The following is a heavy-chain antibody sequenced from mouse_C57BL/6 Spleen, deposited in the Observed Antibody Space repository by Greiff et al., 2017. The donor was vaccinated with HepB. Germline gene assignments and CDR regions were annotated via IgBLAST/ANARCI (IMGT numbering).Heavy chain of an antibody. Sequence: VQLQQPGAELVKPGASVKMSCKASGYTFTSYWITWVKQSPGQGLEWIGDIYPGSGSTNYNEKFKSKATLTVDTSSSTAYMQLSSLTSEDSAVYYCAREGAYYGSNWYFDVWGTGTTVTVSS. CDR3: AREGAYYGSNWYFDV. D-gene: IGHD1-1*01. J-gene: IGHJ1*03. V-gene: IGHV1-55*01. CDR1: GYTFTSYW. CDR2: IYPGSGST.